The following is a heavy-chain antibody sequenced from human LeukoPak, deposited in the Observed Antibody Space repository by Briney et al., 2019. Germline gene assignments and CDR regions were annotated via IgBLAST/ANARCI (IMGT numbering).Heavy chain of an antibody. CDR1: GYTFTGYY. V-gene: IGHV1-2*02. D-gene: IGHD1-26*01. Sequence: GASVKVSCKASGYTFTGYYMHWVRQAPGQGLEWMGWINPNSGGTNYAQKFQGRVTMTRDTSISTAYMELSRLRSDDTAVYYCARGSGSYYSYNWFDPWGQGTLVTVSS. J-gene: IGHJ5*02. CDR2: INPNSGGT. CDR3: ARGSGSYYSYNWFDP.